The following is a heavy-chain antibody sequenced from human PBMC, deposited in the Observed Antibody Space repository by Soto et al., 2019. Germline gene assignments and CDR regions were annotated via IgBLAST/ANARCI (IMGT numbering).Heavy chain of an antibody. CDR3: ARDGPEEGSYGMDV. Sequence: GVSLTLYCVTRNFAIGSFWLHWVCQAPGKGLVWVSRINSDGSSTSYADSVKGRFTISRDNAKNTLYLQMNSLRAEDTAVYYCARDGPEEGSYGMDVWGQGT. J-gene: IGHJ6*02. V-gene: IGHV3-74*01. CDR2: INSDGSST. CDR1: NFAIGSFW.